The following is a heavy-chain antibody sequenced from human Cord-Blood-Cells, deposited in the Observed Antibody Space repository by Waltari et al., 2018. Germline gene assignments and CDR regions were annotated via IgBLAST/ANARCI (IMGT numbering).Heavy chain of an antibody. Sequence: QVQLVESGGGVVQPGRSLRLSCAASGFTFSSYAMHWVRQAPGKGLEWVAVISYDGSNKYYADSVKGRFTISRDNSKNTLYLQMNSLRAEDTAVYYCARDSVSILTGSGADYWGQGTLVTVSS. J-gene: IGHJ4*02. CDR3: ARDSVSILTGSGADY. V-gene: IGHV3-30*04. D-gene: IGHD3-9*01. CDR2: ISYDGSNK. CDR1: GFTFSSYA.